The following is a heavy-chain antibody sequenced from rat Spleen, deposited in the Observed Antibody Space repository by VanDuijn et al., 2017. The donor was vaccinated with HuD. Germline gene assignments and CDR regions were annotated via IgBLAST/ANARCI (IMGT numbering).Heavy chain of an antibody. CDR2: IIYDGRST. CDR1: GFTFSDYA. CDR3: ARTGGPYYWYFDF. V-gene: IGHV5-17*01. D-gene: IGHD1-11*01. J-gene: IGHJ1*01. Sequence: EVQLVESGGGLVQPGRSLKLSCVASGFTFSDYAMAWVRQAPKKGLEWVATIIYDGRSTYYRDSVKGRFTISRDNAKSILYLQMDSLRSEDTATYYCARTGGPYYWYFDFWGPGTMVTVSS.